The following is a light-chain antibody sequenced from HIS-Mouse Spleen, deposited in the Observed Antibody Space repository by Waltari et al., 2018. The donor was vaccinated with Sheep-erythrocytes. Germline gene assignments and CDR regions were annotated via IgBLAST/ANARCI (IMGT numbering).Light chain of an antibody. CDR1: SSDVGGYNY. J-gene: IGLJ1*01. Sequence: QSALTQPRSVSGSPGQSVTISCTGTSSDVGGYNYVSWYQQHPGKAPKPMIYDVSKRTSGVPDRFSGSKSGNTASLTISGLQAEDEADYYCCSYAGSYNHVFATGTKVTVL. CDR2: DVS. CDR3: CSYAGSYNHV. V-gene: IGLV2-11*01.